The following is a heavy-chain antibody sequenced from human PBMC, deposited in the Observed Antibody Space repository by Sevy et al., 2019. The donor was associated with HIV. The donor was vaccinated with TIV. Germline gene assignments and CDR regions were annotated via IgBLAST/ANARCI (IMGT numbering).Heavy chain of an antibody. V-gene: IGHV3-23*01. CDR1: GFTFSSYA. Sequence: GGSLRLSCAASGFTFSSYAMSWVRQAPGKGLEWVSAISGSGGSTYYADSVKGRFTISRDNSKNTLYLQMNSLRAEDTAVYYCARVATLGYCSGGSCYSGNRVDPWGQGTLVTVSS. D-gene: IGHD2-15*01. CDR2: ISGSGGST. CDR3: ARVATLGYCSGGSCYSGNRVDP. J-gene: IGHJ5*02.